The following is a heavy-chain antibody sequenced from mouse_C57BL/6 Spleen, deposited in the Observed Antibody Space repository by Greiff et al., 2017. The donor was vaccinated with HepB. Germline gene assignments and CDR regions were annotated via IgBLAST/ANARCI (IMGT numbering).Heavy chain of an antibody. CDR3: ARGGAQADFDY. Sequence: EVQRVESGGGLVQPGGSLKLSCAASGFTFSDYYMYWVRQTPEKRLEWVAYISNGGGSTYYPDTVKGRFTISRDNAKNTLYLQMSRLKSEDTAMYYCARGGAQADFDYWGQGTTLTVSS. CDR1: GFTFSDYY. V-gene: IGHV5-12*01. CDR2: ISNGGGST. J-gene: IGHJ2*01. D-gene: IGHD3-2*02.